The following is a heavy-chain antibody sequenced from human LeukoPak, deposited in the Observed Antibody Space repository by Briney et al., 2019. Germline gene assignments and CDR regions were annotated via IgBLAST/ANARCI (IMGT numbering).Heavy chain of an antibody. V-gene: IGHV4-39*01. CDR1: GGSISSTSYY. D-gene: IGHD3-10*01. CDR3: ARSPRSYYGSRSWIDY. Sequence: PSETLSLTCTVSGGSISSTSYYWGWIRQPPGKGLEWIGSIYYSGSTYYNSSLKSRVTISVDTSKNQFSLKLRSVTAADSAVYYCARSPRSYYGSRSWIDYWGQGTLVTVSS. CDR2: IYYSGST. J-gene: IGHJ4*02.